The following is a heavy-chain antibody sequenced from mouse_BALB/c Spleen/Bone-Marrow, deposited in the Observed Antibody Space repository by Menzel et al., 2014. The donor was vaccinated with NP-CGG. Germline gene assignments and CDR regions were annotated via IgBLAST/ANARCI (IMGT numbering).Heavy chain of an antibody. J-gene: IGHJ3*01. CDR1: GFNIKDTY. V-gene: IGHV14-3*02. CDR3: ASYYYGSSGFAY. CDR2: IDPANGNT. Sequence: EVNLVESGAELVKPGASVKLSCTAFGFNIKDTYMHWVKQRPEQGLEWIGRIDPANGNTKYDPKFQGKATITADTSSNTAYLQLSSLTSEDTAVYYCASYYYGSSGFAYWGQGTLVTVSA. D-gene: IGHD1-1*01.